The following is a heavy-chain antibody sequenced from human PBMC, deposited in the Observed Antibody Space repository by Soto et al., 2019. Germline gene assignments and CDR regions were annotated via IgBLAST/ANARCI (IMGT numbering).Heavy chain of an antibody. J-gene: IGHJ4*02. CDR1: RFTFSSYA. CDR3: ARARKSTVTSGADS. D-gene: IGHD4-17*01. Sequence: GGSLRLSCAASRFTFSSYAMHWVRQAPGKGLEWVAVISYDGSNKYYADSVKGRFTISRDNSKNTLYLQMNSLRAEDTAVYYCARARKSTVTSGADSWGQGTLVTVSS. CDR2: ISYDGSNK. V-gene: IGHV3-30-3*01.